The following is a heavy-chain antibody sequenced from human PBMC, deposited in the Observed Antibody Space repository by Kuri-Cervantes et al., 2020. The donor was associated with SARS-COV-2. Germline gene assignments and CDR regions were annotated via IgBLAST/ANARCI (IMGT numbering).Heavy chain of an antibody. V-gene: IGHV1-69*13. CDR3: ARDRCSSTSCYRLVGDLDY. Sequence: SVKVSCKASGGTFSSYAISWVRQAPGQGLEWMGRIIPIFGTANYAQKFQGRVTITADESTSTAYMELSSLRSEDTAVYYSARDRCSSTSCYRLVGDLDYWGQGTLVTVSS. D-gene: IGHD2-2*02. J-gene: IGHJ4*02. CDR2: IIPIFGTA. CDR1: GGTFSSYA.